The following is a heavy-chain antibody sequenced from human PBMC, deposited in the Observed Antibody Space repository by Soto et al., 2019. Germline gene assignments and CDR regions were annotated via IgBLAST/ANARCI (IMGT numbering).Heavy chain of an antibody. V-gene: IGHV1-69*02. J-gene: IGHJ5*02. CDR1: GGIFNSYT. CDR3: ARLDYGDYGWFDP. CDR2: IVPIIGIA. Sequence: QVQLVQSGAEVKKPGSSVKVSCKASGGIFNSYTFGWVRQAPGQGLEWMGRIVPIIGIANYTQTFQGRVTISADKSTTTVYMELSRLRSEDTAVYYCARLDYGDYGWFDPWGQGTLAIVSS. D-gene: IGHD4-17*01.